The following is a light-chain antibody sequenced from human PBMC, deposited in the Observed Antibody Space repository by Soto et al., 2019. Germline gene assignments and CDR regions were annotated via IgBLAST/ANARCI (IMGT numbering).Light chain of an antibody. CDR3: ETWESRV. V-gene: IGLV4-60*03. CDR2: LEGSGSY. Sequence: QSVLTQSSSASASLGSSVKLTCTLSGGHSSYIIAWHQQQPGKAPRYLMKLEGSGSYNKGSGVPDRFSGSSSGADRYLTISNLLSGDEADYSCETWESRVFGGGTKLTVL. CDR1: GGHSSYI. J-gene: IGLJ2*01.